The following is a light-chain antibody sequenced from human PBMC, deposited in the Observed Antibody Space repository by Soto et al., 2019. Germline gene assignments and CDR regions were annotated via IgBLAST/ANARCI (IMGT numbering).Light chain of an antibody. J-gene: IGKJ1*01. CDR2: GAS. Sequence: EIVLTQSPATLSVSPGERASLSCRASQSVSTNLAWYQQKPGQAPRLLIYGASARATDIPARFSGSGSGTDFTLTISSLEPEDFAVYYCQQRSNWPGTFGQGTKVDIK. CDR3: QQRSNWPGT. CDR1: QSVSTN. V-gene: IGKV3-11*01.